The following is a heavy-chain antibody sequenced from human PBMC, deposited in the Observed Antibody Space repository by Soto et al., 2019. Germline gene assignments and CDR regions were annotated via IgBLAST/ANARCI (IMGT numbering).Heavy chain of an antibody. CDR2: IYYSGST. CDR3: ARDYDYGGNVQYWFDP. CDR1: GGSVSSGSYY. D-gene: IGHD4-17*01. Sequence: SETLSLTCTVSGGSVSSGSYYWSWIRQPPGKGLEWIGYIYYSGSTNYNPYLKSRVTISVDTSKNQFSLKLSTVTAADTAVYYCARDYDYGGNVQYWFDPWGQGTLVTVSS. J-gene: IGHJ5*02. V-gene: IGHV4-61*01.